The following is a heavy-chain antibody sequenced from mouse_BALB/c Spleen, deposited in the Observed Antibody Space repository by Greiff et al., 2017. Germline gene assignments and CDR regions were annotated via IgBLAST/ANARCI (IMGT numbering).Heavy chain of an antibody. CDR1: GFSLTGYG. J-gene: IGHJ2*01. V-gene: IGHV2-6-7*01. Sequence: VKLQESGPGLVAPSQSLSITCTVSGFSLTGYGVNWVRQPPGKGLEWLGMIWGDGSTDYNSALKSRLSISKDNSKSQVFLKMNSLQTDDTARYYCARVMITTPYYLDYWGQGTTLSVSS. CDR2: IWGDGST. CDR3: ARVMITTPYYLDY. D-gene: IGHD2-4*01.